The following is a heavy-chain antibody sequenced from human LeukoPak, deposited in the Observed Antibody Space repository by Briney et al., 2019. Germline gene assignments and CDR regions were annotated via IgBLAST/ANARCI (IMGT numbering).Heavy chain of an antibody. CDR3: ARALTYSSGWSSYYYYYYGMDV. CDR1: GFTFSSYG. D-gene: IGHD6-19*01. J-gene: IGHJ6*02. V-gene: IGHV3-33*01. CDR2: IWYDGSNK. Sequence: GGSLRLSCAASGFTFSSYGMHWVRQAPGNGLEWVAVIWYDGSNKYYADSVKGRFTISRDNPKNTLHLQMNSLRAEDTAVYYCARALTYSSGWSSYYYYYYGMDVRGQGTTVTVSS.